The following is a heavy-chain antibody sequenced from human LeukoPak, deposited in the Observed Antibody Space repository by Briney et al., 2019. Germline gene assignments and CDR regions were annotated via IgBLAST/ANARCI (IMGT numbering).Heavy chain of an antibody. CDR3: ARGEGTAAMRWFDY. V-gene: IGHV4-30-2*01. Sequence: PSETLSLTCTVSGGSISSGGYYWSWIRQPPGTGLEWIGYIYHSGSTYYNPSLKSRVTISVDRSKNQFSLKLSSVTAADTAVYYCARGEGTAAMRWFDYWGQGTLVTVSS. J-gene: IGHJ4*02. CDR2: IYHSGST. D-gene: IGHD2-2*01. CDR1: GGSISSGGYY.